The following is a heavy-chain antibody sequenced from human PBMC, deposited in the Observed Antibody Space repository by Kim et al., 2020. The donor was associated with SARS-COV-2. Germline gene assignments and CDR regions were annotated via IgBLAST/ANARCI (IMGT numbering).Heavy chain of an antibody. V-gene: IGHV3-15*01. D-gene: IGHD3-22*01. J-gene: IGHJ4*02. CDR3: TADFADSTGYCHDY. CDR1: GFTLRSAW. CDR2: ITHTNDDGGT. Sequence: GGSLRLSCAGSGFTLRSAWMSWVRQAPGRGLEWVGRITHTNDDGGTDYAAPVKGRFTISRDDSKNTLYLQMDSLKTEDTAVYYCTADFADSTGYCHDYWGQGTLVTVPS.